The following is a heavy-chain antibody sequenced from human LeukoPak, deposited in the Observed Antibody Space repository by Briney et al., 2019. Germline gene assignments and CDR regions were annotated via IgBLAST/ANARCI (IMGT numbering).Heavy chain of an antibody. CDR1: GYTFTGYY. Sequence: ASVKVSCKAFGYTFTGYYIHWLRQAPGQGLEWMGWINPNSGGTDSAQKFQGRVTMTRATSISTAYTELSSLRSDDTAVYYCAKDDISQLRVGELSPWGVFDYWGQGTLVTVSS. CDR3: AKDDISQLRVGELSPWGVFDY. J-gene: IGHJ4*02. CDR2: INPNSGGT. D-gene: IGHD3-16*02. V-gene: IGHV1-2*02.